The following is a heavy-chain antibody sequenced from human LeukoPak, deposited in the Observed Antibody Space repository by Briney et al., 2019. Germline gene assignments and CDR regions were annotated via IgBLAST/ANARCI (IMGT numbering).Heavy chain of an antibody. CDR2: IHYSGNT. D-gene: IGHD3-10*01. V-gene: IGHV4-39*07. CDR3: ARDEVRFPRVFQH. J-gene: IGHJ1*01. Sequence: SETLSLTCTVSGGSIRSSIYYWGWIRQPPGKGLEWIANIHYSGNTYYSPSLKSPVTISVETSKNQFSLTLTSVTAADTAVYYCARDEVRFPRVFQHWGQGTLVTVSS. CDR1: GGSIRSSIYY.